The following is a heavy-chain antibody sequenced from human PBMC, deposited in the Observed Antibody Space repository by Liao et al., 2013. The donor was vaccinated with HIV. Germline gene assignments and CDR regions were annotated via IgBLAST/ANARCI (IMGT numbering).Heavy chain of an antibody. D-gene: IGHD6-6*01. Sequence: QVQLQESGPGLVKPSDTLSLTCTVSGGSINNDYWAWIRQPAGKGLEWIGRISVRGKTNYNPSLKSRVTMSVDTSKNQFSLRLNFVAAADTAMYYCGIAARPILVQHWGQGTLVTVSS. CDR2: ISVRGKT. V-gene: IGHV4-4*07. CDR1: GGSINNDY. CDR3: GIAARPILVQH. J-gene: IGHJ1*01.